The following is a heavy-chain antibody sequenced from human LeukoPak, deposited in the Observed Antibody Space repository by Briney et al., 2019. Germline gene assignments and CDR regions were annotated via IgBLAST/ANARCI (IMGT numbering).Heavy chain of an antibody. CDR3: ARHEYSGSYYGLSWFDP. V-gene: IGHV4-34*01. CDR1: GGSFSGYY. D-gene: IGHD1-26*01. J-gene: IGHJ5*02. Sequence: SETLSLTCAVYGGSFSGYYWSWIRQPPGKGLEWNGEINHSGSTNYNPSLKSRVTISVDTSKNQLSLKLSSLTAADTAVYYCARHEYSGSYYGLSWFDPWGQGTLVTVSS. CDR2: INHSGST.